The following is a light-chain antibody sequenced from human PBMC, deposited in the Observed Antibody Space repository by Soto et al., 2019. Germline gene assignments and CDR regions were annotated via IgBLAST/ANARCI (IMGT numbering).Light chain of an antibody. V-gene: IGLV2-14*01. J-gene: IGLJ2*01. CDR1: SSDVGAYNY. CDR2: DVI. CDR3: SSDTSKSTVL. Sequence: QSALTQPASVSGSPGQSITISCTGTSSDVGAYNYVSWYQQHPGTVPKLMIYDVINRPSGVSNRFSGSKSGNTAFLTISGLKAEDEADYYCSSDTSKSTVLFGGGTKLTVL.